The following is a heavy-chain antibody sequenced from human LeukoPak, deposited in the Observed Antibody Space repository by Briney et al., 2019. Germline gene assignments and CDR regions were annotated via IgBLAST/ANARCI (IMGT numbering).Heavy chain of an antibody. CDR3: ARVIVVVPAARASPGVYYMDV. CDR2: IYTSGST. V-gene: IGHV4-61*02. D-gene: IGHD2-2*01. J-gene: IGHJ6*03. Sequence: SQTLSLTCTVSSGSISSGSYYWSWIRQPAGKGLEWIGRIYTSGSTNYNPSLKSRVTISVDTSKNQFSLKLSSVTAADTAVYYCARVIVVVPAARASPGVYYMDVWGRGTTVTVSS. CDR1: SGSISSGSYY.